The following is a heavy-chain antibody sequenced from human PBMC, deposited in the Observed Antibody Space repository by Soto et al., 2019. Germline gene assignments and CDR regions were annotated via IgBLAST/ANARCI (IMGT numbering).Heavy chain of an antibody. J-gene: IGHJ6*03. D-gene: IGHD3-3*01. V-gene: IGHV4-31*03. Sequence: SETLSLTCSVSGGSISSGGYYWSWIRQHPGKGLEWIGYIYYSGSTYYNPSLKSRLTISVDTSKNQFSLKLSSVTAADTAVYYCARDYHQGYDFWSGTAYMDVWGKGTAVTVSS. CDR3: ARDYHQGYDFWSGTAYMDV. CDR2: IYYSGST. CDR1: GGSISSGGYY.